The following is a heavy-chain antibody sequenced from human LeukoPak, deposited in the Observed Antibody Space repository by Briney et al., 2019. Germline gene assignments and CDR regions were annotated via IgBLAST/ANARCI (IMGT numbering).Heavy chain of an antibody. J-gene: IGHJ4*02. CDR1: GGSISSDSYY. Sequence: PSETLSLTCTVSGGSISSDSYYWGWIRQPPGKGLECIGSIYYSGRTFYNPSLKSRVTISVDTSKNQFSLNLRSVSAADTAVYYCVRDDYYDSSGLLWGQGTLLTVSS. D-gene: IGHD3-22*01. CDR3: VRDDYYDSSGLL. V-gene: IGHV4-39*07. CDR2: IYYSGRT.